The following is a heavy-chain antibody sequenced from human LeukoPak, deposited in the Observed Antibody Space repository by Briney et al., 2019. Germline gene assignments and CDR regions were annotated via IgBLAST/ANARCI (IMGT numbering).Heavy chain of an antibody. CDR3: ARDKDSSSWYYFDY. V-gene: IGHV3-33*08. Sequence: GGSLRLSCAASGFTFSSYSMNWVRQAPGKGLEWVAVLWYDGSNKYYADSVKGRFTISRDNSKNTLYLQMNSLRAEDTAVYYCARDKDSSSWYYFDYWGQGTLVTVSS. D-gene: IGHD6-13*01. J-gene: IGHJ4*02. CDR2: LWYDGSNK. CDR1: GFTFSSYS.